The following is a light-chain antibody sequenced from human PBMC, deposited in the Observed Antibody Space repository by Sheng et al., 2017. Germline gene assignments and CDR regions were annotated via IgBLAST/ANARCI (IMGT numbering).Light chain of an antibody. V-gene: IGKV3-11*01. CDR2: DAS. Sequence: VLTQSPATLSLSPGDRATLSCRASQTLDIYLAWYQQRPGQAPRLLIYDASNRASGIPDRFSGSGSGTDFTLTISSLEPEDSAIYYCHQRRHWLSFGGGTKVEIK. CDR1: QTLDIY. CDR3: HQRRHWLS. J-gene: IGKJ4*01.